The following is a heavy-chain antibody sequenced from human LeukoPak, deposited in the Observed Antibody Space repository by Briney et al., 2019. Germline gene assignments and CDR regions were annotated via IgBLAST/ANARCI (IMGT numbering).Heavy chain of an antibody. J-gene: IGHJ6*02. CDR2: ISSSGSTI. CDR3: ARDREDYAAPLEGMDV. Sequence: GGSLRLSCAASGFTFSDYYMSWIRQAPGKGLEWVSYISSSGSTIYYADSVKGRFTISRDNSKNTLYLQMNSLRAEDTAVYYCARDREDYAAPLEGMDVWGQGTTVTVSS. V-gene: IGHV3-11*04. CDR1: GFTFSDYY. D-gene: IGHD4-17*01.